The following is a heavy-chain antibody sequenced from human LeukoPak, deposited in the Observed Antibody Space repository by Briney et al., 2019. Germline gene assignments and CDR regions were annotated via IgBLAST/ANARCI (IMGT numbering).Heavy chain of an antibody. D-gene: IGHD2-15*01. CDR1: GFTVSGNY. J-gene: IGHJ6*03. CDR3: AKDWRRIVVVGPITRHGNYMDV. V-gene: IGHV3-30*02. Sequence: GGSLRLSCAVSGFTVSGNYMSWVRQAPGKGLEWVAFIRYDGSNKYFADSLKGRFTISRDNSKNTLYLQMDSLRPEDTAVYYCAKDWRRIVVVGPITRHGNYMDVWGKGTTVTISS. CDR2: IRYDGSNK.